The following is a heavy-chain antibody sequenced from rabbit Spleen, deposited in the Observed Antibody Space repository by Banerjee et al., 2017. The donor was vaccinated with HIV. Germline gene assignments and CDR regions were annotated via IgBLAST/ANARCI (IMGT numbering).Heavy chain of an antibody. Sequence: QGQLVESGGGLVKPEGSLTLTCKASGFSFSDREVMCWVRQAPGKGLQWIACINAYTGKPVYATWAKGRFTISRASSTTVTLQMTSLTAADTATYFCARDLASVVGWNFNLWGPGTLVTVS. CDR3: ARDLASVVGWNFNL. CDR2: INAYTGKP. CDR1: GFSFSDREV. D-gene: IGHD3-1*01. J-gene: IGHJ4*01. V-gene: IGHV1S45*01.